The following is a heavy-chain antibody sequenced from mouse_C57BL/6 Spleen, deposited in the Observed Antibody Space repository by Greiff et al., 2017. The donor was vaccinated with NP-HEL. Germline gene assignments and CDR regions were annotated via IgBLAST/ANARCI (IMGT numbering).Heavy chain of an antibody. V-gene: IGHV1-66*01. CDR3: ARHSDGYSFDY. CDR1: GYSFTSYY. CDR2: IYPGSGNT. Sequence: VQLQQSGPELVKPGASVKISCKASGYSFTSYYIHWVKQRPGQGLEWIGWIYPGSGNTKYNEKFKGKATLTADTSSSTAYMQLSSLTSEDSAVYYCARHSDGYSFDYWGQGTTLTVSS. J-gene: IGHJ2*01. D-gene: IGHD2-3*01.